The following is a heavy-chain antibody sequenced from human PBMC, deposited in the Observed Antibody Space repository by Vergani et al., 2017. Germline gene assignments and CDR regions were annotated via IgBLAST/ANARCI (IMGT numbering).Heavy chain of an antibody. J-gene: IGHJ4*02. V-gene: IGHV1-2*02. D-gene: IGHD1-20*01. CDR1: GYTFTGYY. CDR2: INPNSGGT. CDR3: AGGGTPTEGPITGAPDY. Sequence: QVQLVQSGAEVKKPGASVKVSCKASGYTFTGYYMHWVRQAPGQGLEWMGWINPNSGGTNYAQKFQGRVTMTRDTSISTAYMELSRLGSDDTAVYYCAGGGTPTEGPITGAPDYWGQGTLVTVSS.